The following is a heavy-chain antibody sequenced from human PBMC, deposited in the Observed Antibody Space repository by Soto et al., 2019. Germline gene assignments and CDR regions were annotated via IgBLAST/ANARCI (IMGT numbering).Heavy chain of an antibody. Sequence: QVQLVQSGAEVKKPGSSVKVSCKASGDTFSSYAISWVRQAPGQGLEWMGGIIPIFGTANDAQKFQGRVTITEDETTSTGYREVRIIRAEDMAVYYLARDGSGYLRRASPMVGWCKVPRVTVSS. D-gene: IGHD3-22*01. V-gene: IGHV1-69*01. J-gene: IGHJ6*03. CDR3: ARDGSGYLRRASPMVG. CDR2: IIPIFGTA. CDR1: GDTFSSYA.